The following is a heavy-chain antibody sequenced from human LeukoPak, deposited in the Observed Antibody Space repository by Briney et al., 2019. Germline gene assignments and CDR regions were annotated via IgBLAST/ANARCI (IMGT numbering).Heavy chain of an antibody. CDR3: ARIDY. CDR2: ISGSGGNT. J-gene: IGHJ4*02. Sequence: GGSLRLSCSASGFTFSSSAMNWVRQAPGKGLEWVSGISGSGGNTYYADSVKGRFTTSRDNSKNTLYLQMNSLRAEDTAVYYCARIDYWGQGTLVTVSS. V-gene: IGHV3-23*01. CDR1: GFTFSSSA.